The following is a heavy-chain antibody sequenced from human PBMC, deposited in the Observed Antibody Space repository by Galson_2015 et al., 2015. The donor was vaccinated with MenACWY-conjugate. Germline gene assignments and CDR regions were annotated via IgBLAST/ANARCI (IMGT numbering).Heavy chain of an antibody. CDR2: INHSGST. CDR1: GGFFSGYY. V-gene: IGHV4-34*01. CDR3: AREGAVTTYYYGMDV. J-gene: IGHJ6*02. D-gene: IGHD4-11*01. Sequence: SETLSLTCAVYGGFFSGYYWSWIRQPPGKGLEWIGEINHSGSTNYNPSLKSRVTISVDTSKNQFSLKLSSVTAADTAVYYCAREGAVTTYYYGMDVWAQGTTVTVSS.